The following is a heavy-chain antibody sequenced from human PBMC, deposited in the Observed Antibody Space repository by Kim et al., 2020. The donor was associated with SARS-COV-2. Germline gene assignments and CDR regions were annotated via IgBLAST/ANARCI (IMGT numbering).Heavy chain of an antibody. J-gene: IGHJ4*02. CDR2: GSKT. D-gene: IGHD4-17*01. V-gene: IGHV3-30*02. Sequence: GSKTCYADSVQARFTISRDNSKTLLYLQMNSLRAEDTGVYYCANLLVTTSYWGQGTLVTVSS. CDR3: ANLLVTTSY.